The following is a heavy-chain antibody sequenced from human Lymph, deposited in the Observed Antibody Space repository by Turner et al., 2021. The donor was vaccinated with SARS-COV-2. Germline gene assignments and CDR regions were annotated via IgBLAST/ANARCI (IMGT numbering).Heavy chain of an antibody. CDR1: AYTFTGYY. J-gene: IGHJ4*02. CDR2: IKHKSGGT. CDR3: ARSRDLKSMVRGVDPFDY. Sequence: QVEPVQWGTEGNKAGASVNVSCNDSAYTFTGYYMHWVRQAPGPVLEWRGWIKHKSGGTNYAQKFQGRVTMTRDTYISTAYMELSRMRSDVPAVYYCARSRDLKSMVRGVDPFDYWGQGTLVTVSS. V-gene: IGHV1-2*02. D-gene: IGHD3-10*01.